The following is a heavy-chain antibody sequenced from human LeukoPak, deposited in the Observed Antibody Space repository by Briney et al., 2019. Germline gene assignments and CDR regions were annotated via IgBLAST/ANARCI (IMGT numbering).Heavy chain of an antibody. J-gene: IGHJ5*02. V-gene: IGHV4-31*03. CDR2: IYYSGST. D-gene: IGHD3-9*01. Sequence: TSQTLPLTCTVSGGSISSGGYYWSWIRQHPGKGLEWIGYIYYSGSTYYNPSLKSRVTISVDTSKNQFSLKLSSATAADTAVYYCARADYDILTGQTYNWFDPWGQGTLVTVSS. CDR1: GGSISSGGYY. CDR3: ARADYDILTGQTYNWFDP.